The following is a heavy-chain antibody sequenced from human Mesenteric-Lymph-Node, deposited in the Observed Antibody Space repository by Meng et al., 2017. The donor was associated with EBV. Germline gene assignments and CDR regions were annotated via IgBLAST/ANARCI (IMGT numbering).Heavy chain of an antibody. CDR2: INHSGST. J-gene: IGHJ4*02. V-gene: IGHV4-34*01. Sequence: QGRLPLWGAGMLKPSETLSLICAVYGGSFSGYYWSWIRQPPGKGLEWIGEINHSGSTNYNPSLKSRVTISVDTSKNQFSLKLSSVTAADTAVYYCARGGMITFGGVIVALADFDYWGQGTLVTVSS. CDR1: GGSFSGYY. D-gene: IGHD3-16*02. CDR3: ARGGMITFGGVIVALADFDY.